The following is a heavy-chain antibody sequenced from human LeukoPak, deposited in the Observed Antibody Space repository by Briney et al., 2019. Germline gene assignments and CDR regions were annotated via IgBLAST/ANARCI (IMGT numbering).Heavy chain of an antibody. V-gene: IGHV1-24*01. CDR2: FDPEDGET. CDR3: ATDLHYDSSGYYYGHWYFDL. J-gene: IGHJ2*01. Sequence: ASVKVSCKVSGYTLTELSMHWVRQAPGKGLEWVGGFDPEDGETIYAQKFQGRVTMTEDTSTDTAYMELSSLRSEDTAVYYCATDLHYDSSGYYYGHWYFDLWGRGTLVTVSS. CDR1: GYTLTELS. D-gene: IGHD3-22*01.